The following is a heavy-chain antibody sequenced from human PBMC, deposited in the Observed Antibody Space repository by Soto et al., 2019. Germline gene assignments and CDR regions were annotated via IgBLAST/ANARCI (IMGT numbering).Heavy chain of an antibody. CDR3: ARTIYCSGSTCYNNWFDP. Sequence: GGSLRLSCTASGVTFSNYAMSWVRQAPGKGLEWVSGISGGGVSTYYADSVKGRCTISRDNSKNTMYLQMNSLGAEDTALYYCARTIYCSGSTCYNNWFDPWGKGTLVTVSS. D-gene: IGHD2-15*01. CDR2: ISGGGVST. V-gene: IGHV3-23*01. J-gene: IGHJ5*02. CDR1: GVTFSNYA.